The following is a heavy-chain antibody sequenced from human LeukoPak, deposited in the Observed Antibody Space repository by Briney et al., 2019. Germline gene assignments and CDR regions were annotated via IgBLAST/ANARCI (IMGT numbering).Heavy chain of an antibody. CDR2: FYYSGST. D-gene: IGHD6-19*01. V-gene: IGHV4-59*01. CDR3: ARHVLGQWLATYYYYYMDV. Sequence: SETLSLTCTVSGGSISSYYWSWIRQSPGKGLEWIGYFYYSGSTNYNPSLKSRVTISVDTSKNQFSLKLSSVTAADTAVYYCARHVLGQWLATYYYYYMDVWGKGTTVTISS. J-gene: IGHJ6*03. CDR1: GGSISSYY.